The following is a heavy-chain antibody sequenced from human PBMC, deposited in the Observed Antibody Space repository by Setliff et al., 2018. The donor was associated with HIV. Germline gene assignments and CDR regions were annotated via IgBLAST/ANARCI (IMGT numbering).Heavy chain of an antibody. CDR2: IYSGGST. J-gene: IGHJ3*02. D-gene: IGHD3-22*01. V-gene: IGHV3-66*02. CDR1: GFTFSSYS. Sequence: GGSLRLSCAASGFTFSSYSMNWVRQAPGKGLEWVSIIYSGGSTYYADSVKGRFTISRDNSKNTLYLQMNSLRAEDTAVYYCARADSSGYYAIDAFDIWGQGTMVTVSS. CDR3: ARADSSGYYAIDAFDI.